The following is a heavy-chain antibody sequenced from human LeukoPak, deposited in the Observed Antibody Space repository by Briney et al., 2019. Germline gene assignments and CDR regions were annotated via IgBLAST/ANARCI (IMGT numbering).Heavy chain of an antibody. D-gene: IGHD1-1*01. CDR3: ATVNRNDRVMDV. Sequence: ASVKVSCKVSGYTLTELSMHWVRQAPGKGLEWMGGFDPEDGETIYAQKFQGRVTMTEDTSTDTAYMEPSSLRSEDTAVYYCATVNRNDRVMDVWGQGTTVTVSS. CDR1: GYTLTELS. J-gene: IGHJ6*02. CDR2: FDPEDGET. V-gene: IGHV1-24*01.